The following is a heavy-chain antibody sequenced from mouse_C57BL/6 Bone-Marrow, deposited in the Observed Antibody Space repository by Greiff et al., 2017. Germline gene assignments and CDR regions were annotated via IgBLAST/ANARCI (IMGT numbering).Heavy chain of an antibody. V-gene: IGHV1-81*01. CDR3: AMRYYFDY. D-gene: IGHD2-3*01. CDR1: GYTFTSYG. Sequence: QVHVKQSGAELARPGASVKLSCKASGYTFTSYGISWVKQRTGQGLEWIGEIYPRSGNTYYNEKFKGKDTLTADKSSSTAYMELRSLTSEDSAVYVCAMRYYFDYWGQGTTLTVSS. J-gene: IGHJ2*01. CDR2: IYPRSGNT.